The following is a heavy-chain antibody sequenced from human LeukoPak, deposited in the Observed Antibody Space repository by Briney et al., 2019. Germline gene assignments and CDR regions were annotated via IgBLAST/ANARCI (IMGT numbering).Heavy chain of an antibody. V-gene: IGHV4-59*01. Sequence: SETLSLTCTVSGGSISSYYWSWIRQPPGKGLEWIGYIYYSGSTNYNPSLKRRVTISVDTSKNQFSLKLSSVTAADTAVYYCARSPRGYGEFDYWGQGTLVTVSS. CDR1: GGSISSYY. D-gene: IGHD5-18*01. CDR3: ARSPRGYGEFDY. J-gene: IGHJ4*02. CDR2: IYYSGST.